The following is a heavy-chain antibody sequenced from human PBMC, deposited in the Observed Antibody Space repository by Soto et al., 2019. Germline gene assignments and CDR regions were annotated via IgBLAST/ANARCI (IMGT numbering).Heavy chain of an antibody. CDR1: GFTFSNYA. CDR3: AYRDSVRPTKWAVFDY. Sequence: GGSLRLSCAASGFTFSNYAMSWVRQAPGRGLEWVSGISGTGDTTYYADSVRGRFTISRDNSKNTLYLQMNSLRADDTAVYYCAYRDSVRPTKWAVFDYWGQGALVTVSS. D-gene: IGHD1-26*01. V-gene: IGHV3-23*01. CDR2: ISGTGDTT. J-gene: IGHJ4*02.